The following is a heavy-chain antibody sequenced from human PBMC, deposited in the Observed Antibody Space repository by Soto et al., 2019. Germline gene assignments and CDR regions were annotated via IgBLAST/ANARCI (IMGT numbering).Heavy chain of an antibody. CDR1: GYTFTSYG. J-gene: IGHJ4*02. CDR2: ISAYNGNT. CDR3: ASSLLVGYGLEGESD. Sequence: QVQLVQSGAEVKKPGASVKVSCKASGYTFTSYGISWVRQAPGQGLEWMGWISAYNGNTNYAQKLQGRVTMTTDTTASTAYMELRSLRSDDTAVYYCASSLLVGYGLEGESDWGQGTLVTVSS. V-gene: IGHV1-18*01. D-gene: IGHD5-18*01.